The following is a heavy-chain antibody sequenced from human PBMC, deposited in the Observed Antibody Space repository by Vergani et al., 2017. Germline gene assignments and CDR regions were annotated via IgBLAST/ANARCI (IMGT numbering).Heavy chain of an antibody. CDR3: VRDPWESGGPYSGC. Sequence: QVQLQESGPGLLKPSETLSLTCTVSGYSISSGYYWGWLRQPPGKGLEWIGSISHSGYTFYSPALKSRVSMSVDKSKNQFSLGVDSVTAADTAVYYCVRDPWESGGPYSGCWGRGTLVSVSS. J-gene: IGHJ4*02. CDR2: ISHSGYT. D-gene: IGHD2-15*01. V-gene: IGHV4-38-2*02. CDR1: GYSISSGYY.